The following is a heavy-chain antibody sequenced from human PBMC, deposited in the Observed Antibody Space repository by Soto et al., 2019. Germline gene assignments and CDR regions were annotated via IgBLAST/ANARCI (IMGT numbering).Heavy chain of an antibody. J-gene: IGHJ4*02. CDR3: AHRPIVGAAI. CDR1: GGSISNSNW. D-gene: IGHD1-26*01. CDR2: IYHTGST. Sequence: QVQLQESGPGLVKPSGTLSLTCGVFGGSISNSNWWTWVRQPPGKGLEWIGDIYHTGSTNYNSSRMIRVTISLDKPNIQFSLKLRSVTAAVTAVYYCAHRPIVGAAIWGQGTLVTVSS. V-gene: IGHV4-4*02.